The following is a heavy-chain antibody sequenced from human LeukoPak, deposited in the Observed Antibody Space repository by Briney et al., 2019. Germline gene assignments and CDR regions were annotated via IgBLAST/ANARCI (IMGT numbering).Heavy chain of an antibody. V-gene: IGHV3-21*01. CDR1: GFTFSTYA. Sequence: GGSLRLSCAASGFTFSTYALNWVRQALGEGLEWVSTITSDSAYIYYADSVKGRFTISRDNSKNTLYLQMGSLRAEDMAVYYCARRNGWSIDYWGQGTLVTVSS. J-gene: IGHJ4*02. D-gene: IGHD6-19*01. CDR3: ARRNGWSIDY. CDR2: ITSDSAYI.